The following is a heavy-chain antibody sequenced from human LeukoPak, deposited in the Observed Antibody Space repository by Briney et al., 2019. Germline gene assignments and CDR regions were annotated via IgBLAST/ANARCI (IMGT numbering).Heavy chain of an antibody. J-gene: IGHJ4*02. D-gene: IGHD2-15*01. CDR2: IYTGDSDT. V-gene: IGHV5-51*01. Sequence: GESLKISCKGSGYTFTSYWIGWVRQMPGKGLEWMGIIYTGDSDTRYSPSFQGQVTISVDKSISTVYLQWSSLKASDTAIFYCARLLPQSGYCSGGNCYSAFDYWGQGTLVTVSS. CDR1: GYTFTSYW. CDR3: ARLLPQSGYCSGGNCYSAFDY.